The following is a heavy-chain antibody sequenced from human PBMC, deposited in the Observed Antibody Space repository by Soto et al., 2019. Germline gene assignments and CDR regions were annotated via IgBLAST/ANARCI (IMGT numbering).Heavy chain of an antibody. CDR1: GGLVSSCNG. CDR3: ARGIEGWYQGRSHYRMDA. V-gene: IGHV4-4*03. J-gene: IGHJ6*02. Sequence: PEARCHSCSGFGGLVSSCNGLVWVRLPPGKGLEWIGEIYNSGSTNYTPSLKSRVTISVDTSKNQFSLKLSSVTAADTAVYYCARGIEGWYQGRSHYRMDACGQGPTVT. D-gene: IGHD6-19*01. CDR2: IYNSGST.